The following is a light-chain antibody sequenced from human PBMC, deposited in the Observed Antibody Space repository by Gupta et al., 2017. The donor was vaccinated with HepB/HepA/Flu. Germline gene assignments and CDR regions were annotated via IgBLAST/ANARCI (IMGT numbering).Light chain of an antibody. Sequence: QSALTQPRSVSGSPGQSVTISCTGTSSDVGGYNYVPWYQQHPGKAPKLMIYDVNKRPSGVPDRFSGSKSGNTASLTISGLQAEDEADYYCCSYAGSYTFGVFGGGTKLTVL. V-gene: IGLV2-11*01. CDR2: DVN. J-gene: IGLJ2*01. CDR3: CSYAGSYTFGV. CDR1: SSDVGGYNY.